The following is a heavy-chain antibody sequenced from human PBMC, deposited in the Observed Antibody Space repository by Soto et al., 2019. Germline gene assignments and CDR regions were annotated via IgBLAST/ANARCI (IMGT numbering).Heavy chain of an antibody. J-gene: IGHJ4*02. CDR1: GFTFSSYS. D-gene: IGHD2-21*02. CDR3: ARRGDGLDY. CDR2: ISSSSSYI. Sequence: EVQLVESGGDLVKPGGSLRLSCAASGFTFSSYSMNWVRQAPGKGLEWVSSISSSSSYIYYADSVKGRFTISSDNAKSGVDPQINSLRAEDTAVYYCARRGDGLDYWGQGTLVAVSS. V-gene: IGHV3-21*01.